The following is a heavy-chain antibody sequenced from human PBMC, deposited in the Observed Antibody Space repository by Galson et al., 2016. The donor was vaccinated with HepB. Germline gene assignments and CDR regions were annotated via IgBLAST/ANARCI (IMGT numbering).Heavy chain of an antibody. CDR2: ISYDGSNK. CDR1: GFTFSSYG. V-gene: IGHV3-30*18. J-gene: IGHJ6*02. Sequence: SLRLSCAASGFTFSSYGMHWVRQAPGKGLEWVAVISYDGSNKYFADSVKGRFTISRDNSKNTLYLQMNSLRAGDTAVYYCGKDPSLGVRQYFYGLDVWGQGTTVTVSS. CDR3: GKDPSLGVRQYFYGLDV.